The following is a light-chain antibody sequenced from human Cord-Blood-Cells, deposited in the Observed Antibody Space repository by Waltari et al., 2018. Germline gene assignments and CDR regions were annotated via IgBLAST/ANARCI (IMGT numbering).Light chain of an antibody. CDR1: SSDVGGYNY. V-gene: IGLV2-14*01. CDR2: DVS. CDR3: SSYTSSSTWV. J-gene: IGLJ3*02. Sequence: QSALTQPASVSGSPGQSITISCTGTSSDVGGYNYVSWYQQHPGKAPKLMIYDVSKRPSGGSNRFSGSKFGNTAPLSISGLQAEDEADYYCSSYTSSSTWVFGGGTKLTVL.